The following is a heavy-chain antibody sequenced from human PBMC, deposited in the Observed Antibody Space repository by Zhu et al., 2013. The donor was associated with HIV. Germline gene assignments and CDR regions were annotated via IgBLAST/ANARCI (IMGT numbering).Heavy chain of an antibody. CDR3: ARDRGGSSCSGGSCYDGDGMDV. J-gene: IGHJ6*01. D-gene: IGHD2-15*01. CDR1: GGSISSGGYY. Sequence: QVQLQESGPGLVKPSQTLSLTCTVSGGSISSGGYYWSWIRQHPGKGLEWIGYIYYSGSTYYNPSLKSRVTISVDTSKNQFSLKLSSVTAADTAVYYCARDRGGSSCSGGSCYDGDGMDVWGPRGPRSPSPQ. V-gene: IGHV4-31*03. CDR2: IYYSGST.